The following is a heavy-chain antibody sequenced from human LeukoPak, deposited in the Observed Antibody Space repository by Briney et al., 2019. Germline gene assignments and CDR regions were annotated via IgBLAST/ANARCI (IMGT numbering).Heavy chain of an antibody. Sequence: GGSLRLSCAASGFTFSNAWRSWVRQAPGKGLEWVGRIKSKTDGGTTDYAAPVKGRFTISRDDSKNTLYLQVNSLKTEDTAVYYCTTVGHYDFWSYFDYWGQGTLVTVSS. J-gene: IGHJ4*02. V-gene: IGHV3-15*01. CDR3: TTVGHYDFWSYFDY. CDR1: GFTFSNAW. D-gene: IGHD3-3*01. CDR2: IKSKTDGGTT.